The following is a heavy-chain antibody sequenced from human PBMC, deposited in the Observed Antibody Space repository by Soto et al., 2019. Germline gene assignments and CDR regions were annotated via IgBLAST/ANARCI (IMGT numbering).Heavy chain of an antibody. Sequence: QVQLQESGPGLVKPSQTLSLTCTVSGGSISSGGYYWSWVRQHPGTGLEWIGYIYYSGSTYYNPSLKSRVTISLDTSKNQFSLWLTSVTAADTAVYYCATGNAWGVLLDYWGQGTLVTVSA. CDR1: GGSISSGGYY. D-gene: IGHD3-16*01. J-gene: IGHJ4*02. V-gene: IGHV4-31*03. CDR3: ATGNAWGVLLDY. CDR2: IYYSGST.